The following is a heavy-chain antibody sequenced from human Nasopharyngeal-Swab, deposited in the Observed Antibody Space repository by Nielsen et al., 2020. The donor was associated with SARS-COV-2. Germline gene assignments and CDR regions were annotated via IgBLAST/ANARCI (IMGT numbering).Heavy chain of an antibody. CDR3: AKRVNFPNWNAFET. CDR1: GFTFSSLW. D-gene: IGHD1-1*01. Sequence: GESLKISCVGTGFTFSSLWMNWVRQAPGKGLEWVANIKQGGSEQFYVDSVKGRFTISRDDAKNSVYLQMNSLRTDDTAIYYCAKRVNFPNWNAFETWGQGTMVTVSS. V-gene: IGHV3-7*02. CDR2: IKQGGSEQ. J-gene: IGHJ3*02.